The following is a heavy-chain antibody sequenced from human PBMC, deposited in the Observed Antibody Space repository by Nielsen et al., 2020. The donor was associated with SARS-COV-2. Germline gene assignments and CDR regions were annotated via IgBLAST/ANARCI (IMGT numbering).Heavy chain of an antibody. CDR1: GFTFRSHG. D-gene: IGHD2-2*03. Sequence: GGSLRLSCAASGFTFRSHGMHWVRQAPGKGLEWVAVIWYDGNTKYYADSVKGRFTISRDNSKNTLYLQMNSLRAEDTAVYYCARVDSVARLYYMDVWGKGTTVTVSS. CDR3: ARVDSVARLYYMDV. J-gene: IGHJ6*03. CDR2: IWYDGNTK. V-gene: IGHV3-33*01.